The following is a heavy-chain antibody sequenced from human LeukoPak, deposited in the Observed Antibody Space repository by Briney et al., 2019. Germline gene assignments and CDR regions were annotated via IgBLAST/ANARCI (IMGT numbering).Heavy chain of an antibody. CDR2: IKSKTDGGTT. D-gene: IGHD2-2*01. V-gene: IGHV3-15*01. CDR1: GFTFSNAW. Sequence: GGSLRLSCAASGFTFSNAWMSWVRQAPGKGLEWVGRIKSKTDGGTTDYAAPVKGRFTISRDDSKNTLYLQMNSLKTEDTAVYYCTTDPGYQLLSDYFDYWGQGTLVTVSS. CDR3: TTDPGYQLLSDYFDY. J-gene: IGHJ4*02.